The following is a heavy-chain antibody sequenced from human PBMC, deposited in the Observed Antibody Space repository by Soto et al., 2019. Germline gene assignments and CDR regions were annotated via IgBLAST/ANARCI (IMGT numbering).Heavy chain of an antibody. CDR2: IWYDGSKK. Sequence: PGGSLRLSCAASGFTFSTYGIHWVRQAPGKGLEWLAVIWYDGSKKYYADSVQGRFTISRDNSKNTGYLQMNSLRAEDTAVYNCAKEPDGPDWYFDLWGRGTLVTVSS. CDR3: AKEPDGPDWYFDL. J-gene: IGHJ2*01. V-gene: IGHV3-33*06. CDR1: GFTFSTYG.